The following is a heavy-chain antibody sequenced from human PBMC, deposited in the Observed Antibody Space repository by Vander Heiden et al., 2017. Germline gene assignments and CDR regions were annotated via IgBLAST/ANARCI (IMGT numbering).Heavy chain of an antibody. D-gene: IGHD1-26*01. J-gene: IGHJ3*02. CDR1: GFPYRNAW. V-gene: IGHV3-15*01. CDR2: TKSKTDGGTT. Sequence: EVQLVVSGGGMVKPGGSHRHSCAASGFPYRNAWMSCVRQAPGKGLEWVGRTKSKTDGGTTDYAAPVKGRFTISRDHSKNTLYLQMNSLKTEDTDVYYCTTDWFGSYQENDAFDIWGQGTMVTVSS. CDR3: TTDWFGSYQENDAFDI.